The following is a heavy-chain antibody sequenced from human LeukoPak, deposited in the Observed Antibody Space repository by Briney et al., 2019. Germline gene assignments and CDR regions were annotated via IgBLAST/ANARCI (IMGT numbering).Heavy chain of an antibody. CDR3: AKDGHPGITTGGFDY. V-gene: IGHV3-30*18. CDR1: GFTFSSYG. CDR2: ISYDGSNK. D-gene: IGHD6-13*01. Sequence: GRSLRLSCAASGFTFSSYGMHWVRQAPGKGLEWVAVISYDGSNKYYADSVKGRFTISRDNSKNTLYLQMNSLRAEDTAVYYCAKDGHPGITTGGFDYWGQGTLVTVSS. J-gene: IGHJ4*02.